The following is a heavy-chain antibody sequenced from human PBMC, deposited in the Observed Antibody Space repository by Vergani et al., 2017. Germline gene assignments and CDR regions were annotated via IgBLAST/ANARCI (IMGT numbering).Heavy chain of an antibody. D-gene: IGHD1-1*01. V-gene: IGHV3-11*04. Sequence: LDESGGGSVNPGGSLRLSCAVSGVKFSDLYVRCIRKAPGKGLEWVSHISPGASTVSYTDSVTGRFTVSRDNDNNSLTLDMTTLRVEDTAVYYCAKNPCISTTRHYYAMDVWGQGTTVTVSS. CDR3: AKNPCISTTRHYYAMDV. CDR2: ISPGASTV. CDR1: GVKFSDLY. J-gene: IGHJ6*02.